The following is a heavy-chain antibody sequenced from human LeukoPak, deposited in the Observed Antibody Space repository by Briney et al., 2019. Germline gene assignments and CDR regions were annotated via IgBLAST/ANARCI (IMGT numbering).Heavy chain of an antibody. CDR2: INHSGGT. CDR3: ARGMAYYYDSSGYPNWFDP. V-gene: IGHV4-34*01. CDR1: GGSFSGYY. Sequence: SETLSLTCAVYGGSFSGYYWSWIRQPPGKGLEWIGEINHSGGTNYNPSLKSRVTISVDTSKNQFSLKLSSVTAADTAVYYCARGMAYYYDSSGYPNWFDPWGQGTLVTVSS. J-gene: IGHJ5*02. D-gene: IGHD3-22*01.